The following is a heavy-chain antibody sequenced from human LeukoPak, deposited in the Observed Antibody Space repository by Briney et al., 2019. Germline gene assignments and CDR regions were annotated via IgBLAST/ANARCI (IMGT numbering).Heavy chain of an antibody. CDR3: ARGGGRGDYNERYYFDY. D-gene: IGHD3-22*01. J-gene: IGHJ4*02. V-gene: IGHV3-11*04. CDR2: ISSSGNTI. CDR1: YY. Sequence: YYWGWIRQPPGKGLEWISYISSSGNTIFYSDSVKGRFTISRDNAKNSLHLQMNSLTAEDTAVYYCARGGGRGDYNERYYFDYWGQGTLVTVSS.